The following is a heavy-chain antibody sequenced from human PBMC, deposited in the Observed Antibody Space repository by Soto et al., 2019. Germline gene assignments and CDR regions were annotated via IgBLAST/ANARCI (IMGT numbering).Heavy chain of an antibody. CDR1: GFTFSNND. CDR3: AKDRIGQLAKFDY. Sequence: GGSLRLSCTASGFTFSNNDMSWVRQAPGKGLEWVSTLDKSGGSAFYADSVNGRFTISRDNSRNTLYLQMHSLRAEDTAFYYCAKDRIGQLAKFDYWGQGTLVNVS. D-gene: IGHD6-13*01. V-gene: IGHV3-23*05. J-gene: IGHJ4*02. CDR2: LDKSGGSA.